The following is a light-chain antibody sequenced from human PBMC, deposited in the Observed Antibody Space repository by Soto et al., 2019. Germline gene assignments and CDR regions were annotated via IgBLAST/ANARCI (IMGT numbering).Light chain of an antibody. V-gene: IGKV3-15*01. CDR1: QSVTYN. CDR3: QQDNDWLWT. J-gene: IGKJ1*01. Sequence: ETTLPQSPATVSASPGERFTLSCRATQSVTYNLAWYQQKPGQAPRLLIYGASTRPTGIPARFSGRGSGTEFTLTITSLQSEDFAVYYCQQDNDWLWTFGQGTKVDIK. CDR2: GAS.